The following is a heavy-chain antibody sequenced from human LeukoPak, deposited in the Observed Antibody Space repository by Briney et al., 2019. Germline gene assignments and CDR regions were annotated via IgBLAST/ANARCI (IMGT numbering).Heavy chain of an antibody. V-gene: IGHV3-21*01. CDR2: ISSTSSYI. CDR3: ARGQLWQTGWFDP. D-gene: IGHD5-18*01. J-gene: IGHJ5*02. Sequence: GVSLRLSCAASGFTFCDYNMHWVRQAPGTALEWVSCISSTSSYIYYADSVRGRFTISRDNAKNSLYLQMNSLRAEDTAVYYCARGQLWQTGWFDPWGQGTLVTVSA. CDR1: GFTFCDYN.